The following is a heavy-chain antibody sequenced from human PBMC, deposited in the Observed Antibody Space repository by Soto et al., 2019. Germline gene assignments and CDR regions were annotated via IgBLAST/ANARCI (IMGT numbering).Heavy chain of an antibody. D-gene: IGHD7-27*01. V-gene: IGHV3-53*01. CDR1: GLTVSGNY. J-gene: IGHJ4*02. Sequence: GGSLRLSCAASGLTVSGNYMGWVRQAPGKGLEWGSGIYSDGSTNYADSVKGRFTIFRDNSKNTLYLQMNSLRAEDTAVYHCARASSRWGSEAAYWGQGTLVTVSS. CDR3: ARASSRWGSEAAY. CDR2: IYSDGST.